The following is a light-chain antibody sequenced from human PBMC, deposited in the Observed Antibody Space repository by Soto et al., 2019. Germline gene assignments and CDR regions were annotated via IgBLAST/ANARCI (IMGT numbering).Light chain of an antibody. J-gene: IGKJ1*01. CDR3: QQYDRPTGT. CDR2: GAF. Sequence: EIVMTQSPATLSVSPGEGATLSCRASQSVGSNLAWCQQKPGQAPRLLIYGAFTGATAIPARFSGSGSGTEFTLTVSSLQSEDFAVYYCQQYDRPTGTFGQGTKVDIK. V-gene: IGKV3-15*01. CDR1: QSVGSN.